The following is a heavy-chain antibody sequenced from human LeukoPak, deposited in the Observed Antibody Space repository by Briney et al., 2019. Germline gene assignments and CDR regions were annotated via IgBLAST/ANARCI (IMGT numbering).Heavy chain of an antibody. CDR1: GFTFSGYS. J-gene: IGHJ2*01. D-gene: IGHD6-13*01. CDR2: ISSSSSTI. V-gene: IGHV3-48*04. CDR3: ARGPGIAAAGKLPPGNLWYFDL. Sequence: GGSLRLSCAASGFTFSGYSMNWVRQAPGKGLEWVSYISSSSSTIYYADSVKGRFTISRDNAKNSLYLQMNSLRAEDTAVYYCARGPGIAAAGKLPPGNLWYFDLWGRGTLVTVSS.